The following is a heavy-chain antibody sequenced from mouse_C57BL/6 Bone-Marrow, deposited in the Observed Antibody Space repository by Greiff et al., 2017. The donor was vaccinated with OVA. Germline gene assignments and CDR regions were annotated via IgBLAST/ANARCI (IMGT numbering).Heavy chain of an antibody. CDR3: AYYYGSSYDY. Sequence: EVQLQQSGAVLVKPGASVKMSCKASGYTFTDYYMNWVKQSHGKSLEWIGVINPYNGGTSYNQKFKGKATLTVDKSSSTAYMELNSLTSEDSAVYYCAYYYGSSYDYWGQGTTLTVSS. CDR2: INPYNGGT. J-gene: IGHJ2*01. CDR1: GYTFTDYY. D-gene: IGHD1-1*01. V-gene: IGHV1-19*01.